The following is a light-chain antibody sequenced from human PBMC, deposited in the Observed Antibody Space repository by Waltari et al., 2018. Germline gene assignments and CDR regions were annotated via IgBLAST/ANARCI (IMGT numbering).Light chain of an antibody. CDR1: SSNIGPNY. V-gene: IGLV1-47*01. Sequence: QSVLTQPPSASGTPGQRVTISCSGSSSNIGPNYISWYPQLPGTAPKLLIFRNDPRPSGVPDRFSASKSGTSASLAISGLRSEDEADYYCASWGDGLSGPSVVFGGGTKLTVL. CDR2: RND. J-gene: IGLJ2*01. CDR3: ASWGDGLSGPSVV.